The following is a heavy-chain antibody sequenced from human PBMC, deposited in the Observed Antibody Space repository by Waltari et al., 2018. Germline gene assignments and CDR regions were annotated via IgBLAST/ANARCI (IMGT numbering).Heavy chain of an antibody. Sequence: QVQLQESGPGLVKPSQTLSLTCTVSGGSISSGSYYWSWIRQPAGKGLEWIGYIYTSGSTNYNPSLKSRVTISVDTSKNQFSLKLSSVTAADTAVYYCASTRWNYPQHNNWFDPWGQGTLVTVSS. J-gene: IGHJ5*02. D-gene: IGHD1-7*01. CDR2: IYTSGST. CDR3: ASTRWNYPQHNNWFDP. CDR1: GGSISSGSYY. V-gene: IGHV4-61*09.